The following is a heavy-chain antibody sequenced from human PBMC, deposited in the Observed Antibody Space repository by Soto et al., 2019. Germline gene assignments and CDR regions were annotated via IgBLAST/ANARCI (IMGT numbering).Heavy chain of an antibody. CDR1: GGSIDNNGYS. V-gene: IGHV4-31*03. CDR2: NNYRADT. J-gene: IGHJ4*02. Sequence: QVQLQESGPGLVKPSQTLSLTCTVSGGSIDNNGYSWTWIRQRPGGGMEWLGSNNYRADTYYTPYVKSRITISLDTSQNQFSLGLTSVTAADTGMYYCARGGSGWKALNYFDSWGQGILVTVSS. D-gene: IGHD6-19*01. CDR3: ARGGSGWKALNYFDS.